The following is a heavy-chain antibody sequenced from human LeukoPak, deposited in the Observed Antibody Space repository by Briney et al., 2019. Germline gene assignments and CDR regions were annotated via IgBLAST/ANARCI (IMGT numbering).Heavy chain of an antibody. Sequence: SETLSLTCAVYSGSFSGYYWSWIRQPPGKGLEWIGYIYYSGSTKYSPSLESRVAISVDTSKNHFSLNLSSVTAADTAVYYCARQRHSSGRRFDYWGQGTLVTVSS. D-gene: IGHD6-19*01. V-gene: IGHV4-59*01. CDR3: ARQRHSSGRRFDY. CDR1: SGSFSGYY. CDR2: IYYSGST. J-gene: IGHJ4*02.